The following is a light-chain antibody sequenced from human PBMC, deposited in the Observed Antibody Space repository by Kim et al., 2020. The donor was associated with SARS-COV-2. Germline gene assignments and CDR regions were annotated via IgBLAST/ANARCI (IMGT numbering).Light chain of an antibody. V-gene: IGKV3-11*01. CDR2: DAS. CDR1: QSVGTS. J-gene: IGKJ3*01. Sequence: PGERATLSCGASQSVGTSLAWYQQKPGQPPRLLIFDASNRATGIPARFSGSGSGTDFTLIISSLEPEDFAVYYCQKRDNWPITFGPGTKVDI. CDR3: QKRDNWPIT.